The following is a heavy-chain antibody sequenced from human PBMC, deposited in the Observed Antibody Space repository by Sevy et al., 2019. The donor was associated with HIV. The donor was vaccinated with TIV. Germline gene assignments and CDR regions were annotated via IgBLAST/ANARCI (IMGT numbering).Heavy chain of an antibody. CDR2: ISSSSSYI. D-gene: IGHD3-10*01. Sequence: GGSLRLSCEASGFTFTIYTMNWVRQAPGKGLEWVSSISSSSSYIYYTDSVKGRFSISRDNAKNALFLQMNCLRAEDTAVYYCASSLGNYYGSGTYQEDWCDPWGQGTLVTVSS. J-gene: IGHJ5*02. CDR1: GFTFTIYT. V-gene: IGHV3-21*01. CDR3: ASSLGNYYGSGTYQEDWCDP.